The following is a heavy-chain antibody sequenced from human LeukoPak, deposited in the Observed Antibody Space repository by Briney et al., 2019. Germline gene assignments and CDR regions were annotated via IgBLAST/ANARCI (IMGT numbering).Heavy chain of an antibody. CDR3: VRDFRSADY. CDR2: ICPDGTVT. V-gene: IGHV3-74*01. J-gene: IGHJ4*02. Sequence: AGGSLRLSCAASGFTFSTYCMHWVRQAPGKGPMWVSRICPDGTVTNYADSVKARFIISRDNARNTVYLQMNSLRVEDTAVYYCVRDFRSADYWGQGTPVTVSS. CDR1: GFTFSTYC.